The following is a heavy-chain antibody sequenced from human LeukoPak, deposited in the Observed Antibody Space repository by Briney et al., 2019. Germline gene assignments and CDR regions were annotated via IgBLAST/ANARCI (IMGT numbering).Heavy chain of an antibody. V-gene: IGHV3-74*01. J-gene: IGHJ4*02. CDR1: GFTFSSYW. CDR2: INSDGGTT. Sequence: GGSLRLSCAASGFTFSSYWMHWVRQAPGKGLEWVSRINSDGGTTNYADSVKGRFTISRDNSKNTLYLQMNTLRAEDTAVYYCARDLGYSHVYSFNYWGQGTLVTVSS. CDR3: ARDLGYSHVYSFNY. D-gene: IGHD5-18*01.